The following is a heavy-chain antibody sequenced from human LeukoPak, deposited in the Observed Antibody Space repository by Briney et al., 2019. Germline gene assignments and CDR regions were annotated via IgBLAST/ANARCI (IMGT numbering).Heavy chain of an antibody. V-gene: IGHV1-69*06. CDR2: IIPIFGTA. Sequence: ASVKVSCKASGGTFSSYAISWVRQAPGQGLEWMGGIIPIFGTANYAQKFQGRVTITADKSTSTAYMELSSLRSEDTAVYYCARDRVGYSSGWYRWFDYWGQGTLVTVSS. J-gene: IGHJ4*02. CDR1: GGTFSSYA. D-gene: IGHD6-19*01. CDR3: ARDRVGYSSGWYRWFDY.